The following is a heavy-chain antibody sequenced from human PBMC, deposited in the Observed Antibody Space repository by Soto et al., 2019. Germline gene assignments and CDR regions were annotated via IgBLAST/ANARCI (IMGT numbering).Heavy chain of an antibody. CDR2: IIPIFGTA. V-gene: IGHV1-69*06. CDR3: ARGGPKAAGYYYGMDV. Sequence: SVKVSCKASGGTFSSYAISWVRQAPGQGLEWMGGIIPIFGTANYAQKFQGRVTITADKSTSTAYMELSSLRSEDTAVYYCARGGPKAAGYYYGMDVWGQGXTVTVSS. CDR1: GGTFSSYA. D-gene: IGHD2-15*01. J-gene: IGHJ6*02.